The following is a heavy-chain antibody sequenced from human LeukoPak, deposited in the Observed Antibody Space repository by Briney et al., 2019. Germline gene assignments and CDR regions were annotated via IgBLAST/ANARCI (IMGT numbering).Heavy chain of an antibody. J-gene: IGHJ6*02. CDR3: ARGYYYGMDV. Sequence: KSSETLSLTCTVSGGSINSGGYYWSWIRQHPVKGLEWIGYIYYSGSTYYNPSLKSRLTISVDTSKNQFSLKLSSVTAADTAVYYCARGYYYGMDVWGQGTTVTVSS. CDR2: IYYSGST. CDR1: GGSINSGGYY. V-gene: IGHV4-31*03.